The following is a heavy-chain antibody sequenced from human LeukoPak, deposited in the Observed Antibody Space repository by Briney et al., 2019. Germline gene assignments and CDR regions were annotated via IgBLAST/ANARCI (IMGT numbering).Heavy chain of an antibody. D-gene: IGHD1-26*01. Sequence: GGSLRLSCAASGFTFSSYAMSWVRQAPGKGLEWVSAISGSGGSTYYADSVKGRFTISRDNSKNTLYLQMNSLRAEDTAVYYCAKDKGWGYSTYDYYGMDVWGQGTTATVSS. CDR2: ISGSGGST. CDR1: GFTFSSYA. J-gene: IGHJ6*02. V-gene: IGHV3-23*01. CDR3: AKDKGWGYSTYDYYGMDV.